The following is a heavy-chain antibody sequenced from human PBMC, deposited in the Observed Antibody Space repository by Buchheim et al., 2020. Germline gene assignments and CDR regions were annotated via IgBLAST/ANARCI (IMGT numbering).Heavy chain of an antibody. CDR1: GFTFRSYE. V-gene: IGHV3-48*03. D-gene: IGHD3-10*01. J-gene: IGHJ5*02. CDR3: ARDKDDYYGSNWFDP. Sequence: EVQLVESGGGLVQPGGSLRLSCAASGFTFRSYEMNWVRQAPGKGLEWVSYISSSGSTIYYADAVKGRFTISSDNAKNSLYLPMNSLRAEDTAAYYCARDKDDYYGSNWFDPWGQGTL. CDR2: ISSSGSTI.